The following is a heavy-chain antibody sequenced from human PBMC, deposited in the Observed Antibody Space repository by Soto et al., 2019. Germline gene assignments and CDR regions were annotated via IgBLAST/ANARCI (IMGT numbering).Heavy chain of an antibody. J-gene: IGHJ5*02. V-gene: IGHV3-48*01. CDR2: ISSSSSTI. CDR1: GFTFSSYS. CDR3: ARDYGDYVCWFDP. Sequence: EVQLVESGGGLVQPGGSLRLSCAASGFTFSSYSMNWVRQAPGKGLEWVSYISSSSSTIYYADSVKGRFTISRDNAKNSLYLQMNSLRAEDTAVYYWARDYGDYVCWFDPWGQGTLVTVSS. D-gene: IGHD4-17*01.